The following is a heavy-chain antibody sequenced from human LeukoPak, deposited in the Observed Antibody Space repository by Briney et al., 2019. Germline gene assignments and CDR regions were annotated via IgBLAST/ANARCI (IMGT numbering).Heavy chain of an antibody. Sequence: PSETLSLTCTVSGGSISSSSYYWGWIRQPPGKGLEWIGSIYYSGSTYYNPSLKSRVTISVDTSKNQFSLKLSSVTAADTAVYYCARVNFWSGYYYYMDVWGKGTTVTVSS. CDR1: GGSISSSSYY. V-gene: IGHV4-39*07. D-gene: IGHD3-3*01. CDR3: ARVNFWSGYYYYMDV. CDR2: IYYSGST. J-gene: IGHJ6*03.